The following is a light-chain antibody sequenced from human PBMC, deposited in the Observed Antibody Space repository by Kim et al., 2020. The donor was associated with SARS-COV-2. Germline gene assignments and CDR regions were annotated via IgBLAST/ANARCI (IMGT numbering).Light chain of an antibody. V-gene: IGLV1-44*01. CDR2: SNN. J-gene: IGLJ3*02. CDR3: AAWDDRLNGVV. Sequence: GQRVTVSCSGSTYNIGVYTVNWFQQLPGTAPKLLIFSNNQRPSGVPERFSASKSGTSASLAISGLQSEDEADYYCAAWDDRLNGVVFGGGTQQTVL. CDR1: TYNIGVYT.